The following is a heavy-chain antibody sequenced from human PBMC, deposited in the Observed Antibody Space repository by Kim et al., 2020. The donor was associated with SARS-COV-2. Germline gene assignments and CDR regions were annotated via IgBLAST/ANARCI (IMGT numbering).Heavy chain of an antibody. CDR2: ISYDGSNK. J-gene: IGHJ4*02. V-gene: IGHV3-30*18. CDR1: GFTFSSYG. D-gene: IGHD6-19*01. Sequence: GGSLRLSCAASGFTFSSYGMHWVRQAPGKGLEWVAVISYDGSNKYYADSVKGRFTISRDNSKNTLYLQMNSLRAEDTAVYYCAKDGGKSSSDYWGQGTL. CDR3: AKDGGKSSSDY.